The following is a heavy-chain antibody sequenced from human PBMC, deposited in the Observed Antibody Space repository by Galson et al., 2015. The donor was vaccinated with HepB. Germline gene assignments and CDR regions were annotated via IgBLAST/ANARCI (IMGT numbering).Heavy chain of an antibody. CDR3: ARDGTYYGFYFDY. Sequence: SVKVSCKASGRFFSAYGISWVRQAPGHGLEWMGGIIAVFGTTHYAQKFQGRVTITADKSTSTVYMELSSLRSEDTAVYYCARDGTYYGFYFDYWGQGTLVTISS. V-gene: IGHV1-69*06. CDR2: IIAVFGTT. D-gene: IGHD3-10*01. CDR1: GRFFSAYG. J-gene: IGHJ4*02.